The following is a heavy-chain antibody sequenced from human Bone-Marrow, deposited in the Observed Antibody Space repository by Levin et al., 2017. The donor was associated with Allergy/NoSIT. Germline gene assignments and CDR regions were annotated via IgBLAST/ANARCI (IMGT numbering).Heavy chain of an antibody. CDR2: ISYRGTT. CDR1: GGSFSGGGYH. D-gene: IGHD5-24*01. CDR3: AREDGYVFDC. Sequence: NASETLSLTCTVSGGSFSGGGYHWSWIRQHPEKGLEWIGYISYRGTTYYNPSLKSRVTMSVDTSKTQFSLNLSSVTAADTAVYFCAREDGYVFDCWGQGTPVTVSS. J-gene: IGHJ4*02. V-gene: IGHV4-31*03.